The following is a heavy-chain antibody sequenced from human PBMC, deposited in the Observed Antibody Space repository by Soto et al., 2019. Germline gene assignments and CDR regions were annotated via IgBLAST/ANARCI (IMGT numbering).Heavy chain of an antibody. CDR1: GYSFTSYW. J-gene: IGHJ6*02. CDR3: AIFLMSSSPRSDYYYGMDV. D-gene: IGHD6-6*01. CDR2: IDPSDSYT. Sequence: LGESLKISCKGSGYSFTSYWISWVRQMPGKGLEWMGRIDPSDSYTNYSPSFQGHVTISADKSISTAYLQWSSLKASDTAMYYCAIFLMSSSPRSDYYYGMDVWGQGTTVTVSS. V-gene: IGHV5-10-1*01.